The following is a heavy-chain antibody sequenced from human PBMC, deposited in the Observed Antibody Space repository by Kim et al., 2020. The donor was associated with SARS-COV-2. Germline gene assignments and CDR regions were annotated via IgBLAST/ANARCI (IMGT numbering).Heavy chain of an antibody. CDR2: IYYSGST. J-gene: IGHJ4*02. D-gene: IGHD3-22*01. CDR1: GGPISSSSYY. CDR3: ARHLRGTMIVVVITPLNYFDY. V-gene: IGHV4-39*01. Sequence: SETLSLTCTVSGGPISSSSYYWGWIRQPPGKGLEWIGSIYYSGSTYYNPSLKSRVTICVDTSKNQFSLKLSSVTAADTAVYYCARHLRGTMIVVVITPLNYFDYWGQGTLVTVSS.